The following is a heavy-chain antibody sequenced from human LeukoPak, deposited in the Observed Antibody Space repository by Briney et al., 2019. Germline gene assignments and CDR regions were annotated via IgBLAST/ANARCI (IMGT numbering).Heavy chain of an antibody. Sequence: SSETLSLTCTVSGGSISSSSYYWGWIRQPPGKGLEWIGSIYYSGSTYYNPSLKSRVTISVDTSKNQFSLKLSSVTAADTAVYYCARATGYSSSWYWAWTSYYYMDVWGKGTTVTVSS. J-gene: IGHJ6*03. CDR3: ARATGYSSSWYWAWTSYYYMDV. CDR2: IYYSGST. CDR1: GGSISSSSYY. D-gene: IGHD6-13*01. V-gene: IGHV4-39*07.